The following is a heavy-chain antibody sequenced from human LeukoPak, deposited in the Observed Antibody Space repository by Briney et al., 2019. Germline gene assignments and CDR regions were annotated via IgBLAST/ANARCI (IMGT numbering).Heavy chain of an antibody. Sequence: ASVKLSCKASGYTFTRYDINWVRQATGQGLEWMGWMNPNSGNTGYAQKFQGRDTITRNTSISTAYMELSSLRSEDTGVYYCARSGAYIWNPHDYYYYMDVWGKGTTVTVFS. CDR2: MNPNSGNT. J-gene: IGHJ6*03. V-gene: IGHV1-8*03. CDR3: ARSGAYIWNPHDYYYYMDV. CDR1: GYTFTRYD. D-gene: IGHD1-20*01.